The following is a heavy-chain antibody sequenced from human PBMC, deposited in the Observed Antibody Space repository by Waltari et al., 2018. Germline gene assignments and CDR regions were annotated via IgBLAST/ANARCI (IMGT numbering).Heavy chain of an antibody. CDR2: SRYDGSNK. J-gene: IGHJ6*03. CDR3: AKDITDSSGYSYYYYYYMDV. Sequence: QVQLVESGGGVVQPGGSLRLSCAASGFTFSSYGMHWVRQAPGKGLEWVAFSRYDGSNKYYADSVKGRLTISRDNSKTTLYLQMNSLRAEDTAVYYCAKDITDSSGYSYYYYYYMDVWGKGTTVTVSS. D-gene: IGHD3-22*01. CDR1: GFTFSSYG. V-gene: IGHV3-30*02.